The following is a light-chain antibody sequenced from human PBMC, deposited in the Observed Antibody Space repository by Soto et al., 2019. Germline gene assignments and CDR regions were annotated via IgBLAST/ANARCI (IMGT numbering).Light chain of an antibody. CDR1: QSVNNH. CDR3: QQSYSATHT. J-gene: IGKJ2*01. Sequence: DIQMTQSPSSLSASIGDRVTITCRASQSVNNHLNWYQQKPGKAPRLLIYAASGLQSGVPSRFSGSGSGTDFTRTISSLQPEDFVTYFCQQSYSATHTFGQGTNLEIK. V-gene: IGKV1-39*01. CDR2: AAS.